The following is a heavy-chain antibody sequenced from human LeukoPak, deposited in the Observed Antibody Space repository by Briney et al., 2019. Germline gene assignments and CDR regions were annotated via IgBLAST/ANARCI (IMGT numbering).Heavy chain of an antibody. J-gene: IGHJ4*02. Sequence: GESLKISCKGSEYIFTTYWIDWVRQMPGKGLEWMGSIYPGDSDTRYSPSFQGQVTISADKSISTVYLQWSSLKASDTAMYYCARQSRDGSKTRGYYFDYWGQGTLVTVSS. V-gene: IGHV5-51*01. CDR3: ARQSRDGSKTRGYYFDY. D-gene: IGHD3-10*01. CDR2: IYPGDSDT. CDR1: EYIFTTYW.